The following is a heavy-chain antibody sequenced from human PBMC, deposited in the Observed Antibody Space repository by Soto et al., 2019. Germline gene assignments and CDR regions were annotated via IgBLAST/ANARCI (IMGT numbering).Heavy chain of an antibody. V-gene: IGHV1-3*01. Sequence: QVQLVQSGAEVKKPGASVKVSCKASGYTFTSYAMHWVRQAPGQRLEWMGWINAGNGNTKYSQKFQGRVTITRDTSAITAYMELSSLRAEDTAVYYCGRGGSIYRYFDLCGRGTLVTVSS. D-gene: IGHD1-26*01. J-gene: IGHJ2*01. CDR2: INAGNGNT. CDR3: GRGGSIYRYFDL. CDR1: GYTFTSYA.